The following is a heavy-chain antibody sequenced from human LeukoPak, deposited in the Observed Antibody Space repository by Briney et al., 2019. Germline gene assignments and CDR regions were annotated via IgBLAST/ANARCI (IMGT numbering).Heavy chain of an antibody. CDR1: GFTFSVSW. CDR3: ARGSSRYGSGSYSKFDY. J-gene: IGHJ4*02. Sequence: PGGSLRLSCAASGFTFSVSWMSWVRQAPGKGLEWVANIKQDGSEKYYVDSVKGRFTISRDNAKNSLYLQMNSLRAEDTAVYYCARGSSRYGSGSYSKFDYWGQGTLVTVSS. V-gene: IGHV3-7*01. CDR2: IKQDGSEK. D-gene: IGHD3-10*01.